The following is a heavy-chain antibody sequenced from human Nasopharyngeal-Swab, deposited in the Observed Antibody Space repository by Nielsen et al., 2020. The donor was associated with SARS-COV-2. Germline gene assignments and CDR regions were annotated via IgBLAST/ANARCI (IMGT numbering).Heavy chain of an antibody. CDR3: AREITAAGTIFDY. CDR2: INAGNGNT. J-gene: IGHJ4*02. Sequence: ASVKVSCKASGCTFTTYTIYWVRKAPGQRLEWMGWINAGNGNTKYSQKFQGRVTITRDTSASTAYMELSSMRFEDTAVYYCAREITAAGTIFDYWGQGTLVTVSS. V-gene: IGHV1-3*01. D-gene: IGHD6-13*01. CDR1: GCTFTTYT.